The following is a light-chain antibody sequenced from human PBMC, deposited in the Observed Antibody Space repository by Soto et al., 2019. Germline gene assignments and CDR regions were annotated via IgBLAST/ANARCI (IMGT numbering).Light chain of an antibody. CDR3: AAWDDSLNARGV. CDR2: NNN. J-gene: IGLJ3*02. V-gene: IGLV1-44*01. Sequence: QSVLTQQPSASGTPGQRVTISCSGSRSNIGDNAVSWYQQLPGTAPKLLIYNNNQRPSGVPDRFSGSKSGTSASLAISGLQSEDEAEYYCAAWDDSLNARGVFGVGTKLTVL. CDR1: RSNIGDNA.